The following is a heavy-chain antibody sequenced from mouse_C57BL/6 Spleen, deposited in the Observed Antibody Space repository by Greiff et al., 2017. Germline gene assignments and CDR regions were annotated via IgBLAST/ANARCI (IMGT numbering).Heavy chain of an antibody. D-gene: IGHD1-1*01. J-gene: IGHJ1*03. Sequence: QVQLKQPGAELVKPGASVKLSCKASGYTFTSYWMHWVKQRPGQGLEWIGMIHPNSGSTNYNEKFKSKATLTVDKSSSTAYMQLSSLTSEDSAVDYCARGGYYGSSSDFDVWGTGTTVTVAS. CDR3: ARGGYYGSSSDFDV. V-gene: IGHV1-64*01. CDR2: IHPNSGST. CDR1: GYTFTSYW.